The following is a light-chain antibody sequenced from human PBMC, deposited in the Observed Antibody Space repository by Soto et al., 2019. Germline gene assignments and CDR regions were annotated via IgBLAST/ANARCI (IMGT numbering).Light chain of an antibody. J-gene: IGKJ4*01. CDR2: AAS. CDR3: QQLNSYPLT. Sequence: DIRVTQSPSFLSASVEDRVTITCRASQGISSYLAWYQQKPGKAPKLLIYAASTLQSEVPSRFSGSGSGTEFTLTISSLQPEDFATYYCQQLNSYPLTFGGGTKVEIK. CDR1: QGISSY. V-gene: IGKV1-9*01.